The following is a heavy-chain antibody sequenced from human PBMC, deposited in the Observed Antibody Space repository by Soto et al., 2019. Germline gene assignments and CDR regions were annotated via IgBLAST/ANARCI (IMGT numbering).Heavy chain of an antibody. CDR2: INPFDGSR. D-gene: IGHD3-10*01. CDR1: VYSMTVYF. CDR3: SRVDPGETSPFDH. Sequence: GSSVKGSWKAFVYSMTVYFLHWGLLAPGQGLEWMGWINPFDGSRMFAQSFQGRVTFTRDTSTSTVYMELSGLRSDDTAVYYCSRVDPGETSPFDHWGQGTLVTVSS. J-gene: IGHJ4*02. V-gene: IGHV1-46*03.